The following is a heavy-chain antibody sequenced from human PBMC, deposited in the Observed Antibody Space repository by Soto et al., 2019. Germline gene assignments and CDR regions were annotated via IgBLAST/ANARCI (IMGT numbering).Heavy chain of an antibody. D-gene: IGHD3-9*01. J-gene: IGHJ5*02. CDR1: GFTFSSYA. Sequence: EVQLLESGGGLVQPGGSLRLSCAASGFTFSSYAMTWFRQAPGKGLEWVSVISVTGGKTYYADSVKGRFTISRDNSKNTLSLQMNRLRAEDTAVYYCAKAGRYLNTSRCSRLKDNWFDPGGPGTLVTVSS. CDR2: ISVTGGKT. CDR3: AKAGRYLNTSRCSRLKDNWFDP. V-gene: IGHV3-23*01.